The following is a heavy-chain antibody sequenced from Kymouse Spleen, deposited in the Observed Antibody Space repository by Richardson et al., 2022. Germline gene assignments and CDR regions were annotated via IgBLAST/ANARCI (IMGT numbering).Heavy chain of an antibody. CDR1: GGSISSSSYY. CDR2: IYYSGST. V-gene: IGHV4-39*01. CDR3: ARLGIVVVPAAIDWFDP. Sequence: QLQLQESGPGLVKPSETLSLTCTVSGGSISSSSYYWGWIRQPPGKGLEWIGSIYYSGSTYYNPSLKSRVTISVDTSKNQFSLKLSSVTAADTAVYYCARLGIVVVPAAIDWFDPWGQGTLVTVSS. D-gene: IGHD2-2*02. J-gene: IGHJ5*02.